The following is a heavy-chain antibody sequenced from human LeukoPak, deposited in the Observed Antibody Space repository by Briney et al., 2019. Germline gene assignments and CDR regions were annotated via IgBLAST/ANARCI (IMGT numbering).Heavy chain of an antibody. J-gene: IGHJ4*02. CDR1: GFTFSNYG. Sequence: GGSLRLSCAASGFTFSNYGMSWVRQAPGKGLEWVSAITGSGGTTYYADSMKGRFTISRDNSKNTLYLQMNSLRAEDTAVYYCTTHLGDDDYFDYWGQGTLVTVSS. V-gene: IGHV3-23*01. CDR3: TTHLGDDDYFDY. CDR2: ITGSGGTT. D-gene: IGHD2-21*02.